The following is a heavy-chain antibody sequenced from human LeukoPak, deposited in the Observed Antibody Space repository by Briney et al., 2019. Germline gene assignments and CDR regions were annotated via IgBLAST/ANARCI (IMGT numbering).Heavy chain of an antibody. Sequence: ASVKVSCKASGYTFTSYDINWVRQATGQGLEWMGWMNPNSGGTNYAQEFQGRVTMTRDTSISTAYMELSRLRSDDTAVYYCARDRGLVPRDYWGQGTLVTVSS. V-gene: IGHV1-2*02. CDR3: ARDRGLVPRDY. CDR1: GYTFTSYD. CDR2: MNPNSGGT. D-gene: IGHD6-19*01. J-gene: IGHJ4*02.